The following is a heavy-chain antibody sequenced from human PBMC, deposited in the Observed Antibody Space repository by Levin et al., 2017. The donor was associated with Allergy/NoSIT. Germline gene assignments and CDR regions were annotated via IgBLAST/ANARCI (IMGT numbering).Heavy chain of an antibody. Sequence: AGGSLRLSCAASGFTFSSYAMHWVRQAPGKGLEWVAVISYDGSNKYYADSVKGRFTISRDNSKNTLYLQMNSLRAEDTAVYYCARGATDFWSGYYMGEWAFDSWGQGTMVTVSS. D-gene: IGHD3-3*01. CDR3: ARGATDFWSGYYMGEWAFDS. V-gene: IGHV3-30*04. CDR1: GFTFSSYA. CDR2: ISYDGSNK. J-gene: IGHJ3*02.